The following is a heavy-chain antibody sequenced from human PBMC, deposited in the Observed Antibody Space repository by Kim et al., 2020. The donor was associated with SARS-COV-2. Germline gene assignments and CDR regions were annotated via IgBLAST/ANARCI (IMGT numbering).Heavy chain of an antibody. D-gene: IGHD3-9*01. J-gene: IGHJ6*01. CDR3: SILLYFDWLLSMYYYYG. CDR2: IYYSGST. CDR1: VGSISSSCYY. V-gene: IGHV4-39*01. Sequence: SETLSLTCTVSVGSISSSCYYWGWIRQPPGKGLEWIGSIYYSGSTYYKRSIKSLVTIFVNTSKNQFTLKLSSVTAAYTDVFYGSILLYFDWLLSMYYYYG.